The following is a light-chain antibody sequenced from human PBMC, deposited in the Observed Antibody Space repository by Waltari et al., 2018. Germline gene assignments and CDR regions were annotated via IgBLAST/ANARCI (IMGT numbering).Light chain of an antibody. CDR3: QHRSNWPLFT. CDR1: QSVSSY. CDR2: DAS. J-gene: IGKJ3*01. V-gene: IGKV3-11*01. Sequence: EIVLTQSPATLSLSPGERATLSCRASQSVSSYLAWYRQKPGPAPRLLIYDASNRATGIPARFSGSGSGTDFTLTISSLEPEDFAVYYCQHRSNWPLFTFGPGTKVDFK.